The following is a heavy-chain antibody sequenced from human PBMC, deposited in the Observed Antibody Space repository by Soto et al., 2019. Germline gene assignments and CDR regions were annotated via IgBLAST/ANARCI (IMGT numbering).Heavy chain of an antibody. D-gene: IGHD3-22*01. Sequence: QVQLMESGGSVLQPGRSLRLSCAASGFTFSSYGMHWVRQATGKGLEWVTIISNDGSIQYYGDSVKGRVTVSRDNSKNTLFLEMNSLTAEDTATYYCAKDRRDSSGTCSRCFGMDVWGQGTTVTVSS. V-gene: IGHV3-30*18. J-gene: IGHJ6*02. CDR1: GFTFSSYG. CDR3: AKDRRDSSGTCSRCFGMDV. CDR2: ISNDGSIQ.